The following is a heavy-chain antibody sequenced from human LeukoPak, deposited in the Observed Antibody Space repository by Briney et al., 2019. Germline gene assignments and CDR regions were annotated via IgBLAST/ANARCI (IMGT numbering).Heavy chain of an antibody. D-gene: IGHD5-12*01. J-gene: IGHJ5*02. CDR1: GYTFNNYY. V-gene: IGHV1-2*02. Sequence: ASVKVPCKASGYTFNNYYIHWVRQAPGQGLEWMGWINPDSGDTNYAQKFQGRVTMTRDTSINTLYMELSRLTYDDTATFYCTREARAGNWFDPWGQGTLITVS. CDR3: TREARAGNWFDP. CDR2: INPDSGDT.